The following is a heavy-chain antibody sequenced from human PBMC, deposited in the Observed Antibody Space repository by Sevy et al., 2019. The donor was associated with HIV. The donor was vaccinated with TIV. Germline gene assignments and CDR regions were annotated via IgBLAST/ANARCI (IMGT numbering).Heavy chain of an antibody. CDR1: GGSISSSSYY. Sequence: SETLSLTCTVSGGSISSSSYYWGWIRQPPGKGLEWIGSIYYSGSTYYNPSLKSRVTISVDTSKNQFSLKLGSVTAADTAVYYCAGTFAGAGTGKQYYYYGMDVWGQGTTVTVSS. CDR2: IYYSGST. D-gene: IGHD6-19*01. V-gene: IGHV4-39*01. CDR3: AGTFAGAGTGKQYYYYGMDV. J-gene: IGHJ6*02.